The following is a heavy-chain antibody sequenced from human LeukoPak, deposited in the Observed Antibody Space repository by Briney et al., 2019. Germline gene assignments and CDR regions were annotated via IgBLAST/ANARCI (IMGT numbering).Heavy chain of an antibody. CDR3: ARDYRRHGDY. D-gene: IGHD3-16*02. CDR1: GFTFSNYC. V-gene: IGHV3-21*01. CDR2: ISTSSSYI. J-gene: IGHJ4*02. Sequence: GGSLRLSCAASGFTFSNYCMNWVRQAPGKGLEWVASISTSSSYIYYADSVKGRFTISRDNAKTSLYLQVNSLRAEDTAVYYCARDYRRHGDYWGQGTLVTVSS.